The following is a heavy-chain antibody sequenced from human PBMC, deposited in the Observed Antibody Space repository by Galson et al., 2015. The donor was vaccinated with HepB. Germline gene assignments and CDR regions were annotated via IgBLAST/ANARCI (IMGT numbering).Heavy chain of an antibody. Sequence: SCAASGYTFTSYYMHWVRQAPGQGLEWMGIINPSGGSTSYAQKFQGRVTMTRDTSTSTVYLEMSSLRSEDTAVYYCARESIAVAQPAFDLWGQGTMVTVSS. CDR1: GYTFTSYY. D-gene: IGHD6-19*01. V-gene: IGHV1-46*01. CDR3: ARESIAVAQPAFDL. J-gene: IGHJ3*01. CDR2: INPSGGST.